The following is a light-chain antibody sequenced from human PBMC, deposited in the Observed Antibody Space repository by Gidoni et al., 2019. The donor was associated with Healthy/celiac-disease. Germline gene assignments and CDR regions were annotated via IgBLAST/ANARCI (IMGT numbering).Light chain of an antibody. Sequence: QSALTQPPSVAGSPGQSVTISCTGTSSDVCSSNRVSWYQQPPGTAPKLMIYEVSNRPSGVPDRFSGSKSGNTASLTISGLQAEDEADYYCSSYTSSSTWVFGGGTKLTVL. CDR1: SSDVCSSNR. CDR2: EVS. J-gene: IGLJ3*02. V-gene: IGLV2-18*02. CDR3: SSYTSSSTWV.